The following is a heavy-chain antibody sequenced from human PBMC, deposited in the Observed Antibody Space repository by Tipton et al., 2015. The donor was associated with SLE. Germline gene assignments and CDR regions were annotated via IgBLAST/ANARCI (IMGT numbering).Heavy chain of an antibody. CDR2: IHTTGST. CDR3: AVILIDSEN. J-gene: IGHJ4*02. Sequence: LACTVSGASVSSDSYYWSWVRQPAGKGLEWIGHIHTTGSTNYSPSLKNRVTISVDTTKNQFSLNLSSVTAADTAVYYCAVILIDSENWGQGTLVTVSS. D-gene: IGHD1-26*01. V-gene: IGHV4-61*09. CDR1: GASVSSDSYY.